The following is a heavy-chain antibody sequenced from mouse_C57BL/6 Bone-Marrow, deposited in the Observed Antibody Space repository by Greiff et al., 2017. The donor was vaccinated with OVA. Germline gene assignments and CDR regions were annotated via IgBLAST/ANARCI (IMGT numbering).Heavy chain of an antibody. CDR2: ISSGGSYT. V-gene: IGHV5-6*01. CDR3: ARPPLTGTRNYFDY. J-gene: IGHJ2*01. Sequence: EVQRVESVGDLVKPGGSLKLSCAASGFTFSSYGMSWVRQTPDKRLEWVATISSGGSYTYYPDSVKGRFTITRDNAKNTLYLQMSSLKSEDTAMYYCARPPLTGTRNYFDYWGQGTTLTVSS. CDR1: GFTFSSYG. D-gene: IGHD4-1*01.